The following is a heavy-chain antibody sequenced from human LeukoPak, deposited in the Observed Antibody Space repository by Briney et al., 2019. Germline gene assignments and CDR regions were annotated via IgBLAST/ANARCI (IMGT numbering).Heavy chain of an antibody. V-gene: IGHV4-59*11. J-gene: IGHJ4*02. Sequence: SETLSLTCTVSGGSIRTHHWSWIRQPPGQGLEWIAYISYSGSTDYNPSLRSRVTISVDTSKNQFSLGLTSVTAADTAIYYCARYDGGSQSGCFDHWGQGILVTVSS. D-gene: IGHD1-26*01. CDR2: ISYSGST. CDR1: GGSIRTHH. CDR3: ARYDGGSQSGCFDH.